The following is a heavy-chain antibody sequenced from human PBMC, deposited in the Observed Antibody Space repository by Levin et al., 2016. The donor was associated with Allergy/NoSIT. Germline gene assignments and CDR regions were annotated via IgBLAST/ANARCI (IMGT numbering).Heavy chain of an antibody. J-gene: IGHJ6*02. CDR3: ARLNNYDFWSGGMDV. D-gene: IGHD3-3*01. V-gene: IGHV4-59*01. CDR2: IYYSGST. Sequence: WIRQPPGKGLEWIGYIYYSGSTNYNPSLKSRVTISVDTSKNQFSLKLSSVTAADTAVYYCARLNNYDFWSGGMDVWGQGTHGHRLL.